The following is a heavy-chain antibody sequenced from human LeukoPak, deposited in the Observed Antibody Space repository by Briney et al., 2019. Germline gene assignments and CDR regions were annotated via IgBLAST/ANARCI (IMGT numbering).Heavy chain of an antibody. V-gene: IGHV4-38-2*01. CDR3: ARHRLFDSSGYYYDFDY. CDR1: GYSINSGYF. J-gene: IGHJ4*02. D-gene: IGHD3-22*01. CDR2: MYHSGST. Sequence: PSETLSLTCAVSGYSINSGYFWGWIRQSPGKGLEYIGSMYHSGSTYHNPSLKSRVTISVDTSKNQFSLKLTSVTAADTAVYYCARHRLFDSSGYYYDFDYWGQGTLVTVSS.